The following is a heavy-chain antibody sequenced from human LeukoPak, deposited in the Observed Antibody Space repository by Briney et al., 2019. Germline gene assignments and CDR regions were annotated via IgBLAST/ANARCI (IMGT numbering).Heavy chain of an antibody. CDR2: TKNKANSYTT. CDR3: ARWDSGSCSD. D-gene: IGHD1-26*01. J-gene: IGHJ4*02. V-gene: IGHV3-72*01. Sequence: PGGSLSLSCAASGFTFSDHYMDWVRLAPGKGLEWVGRTKNKANSYTTEYAASVKGRFTISRDDSKNSLYLQMNSLKTEDTAMYYCARWDSGSCSDWGQGTLVTVSS. CDR1: GFTFSDHY.